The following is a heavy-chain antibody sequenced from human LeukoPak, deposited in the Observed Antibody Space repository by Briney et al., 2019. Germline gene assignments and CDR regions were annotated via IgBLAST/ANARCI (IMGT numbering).Heavy chain of an antibody. J-gene: IGHJ4*02. CDR1: GGSISSSSYY. V-gene: IGHV4-39*07. CDR2: MFYRGST. CDR3: ASGKVGVYYFDY. Sequence: PSETLSLTCTVSGGSISSSSYYWGWIRQPPGKGLEWIGSMFYRGSTLYNPSLKSRVTISVDTSKNHFSLKLSSVTAADTAVYYCASGKVGVYYFDYWGQGTLVTVSS. D-gene: IGHD3-22*01.